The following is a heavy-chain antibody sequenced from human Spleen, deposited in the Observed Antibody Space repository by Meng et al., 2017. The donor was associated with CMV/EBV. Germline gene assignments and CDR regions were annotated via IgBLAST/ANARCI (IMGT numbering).Heavy chain of an antibody. V-gene: IGHV4-39*07. CDR3: AREVRMGYFDY. CDR2: INHSGST. D-gene: IGHD2-8*01. J-gene: IGHJ4*02. Sequence: ESLKISCTVSGGSIRSSNYYWGWIRQPPGKGLEWIGEINHSGSTNYNPSLKSRVTISVDTSKNQFSLKLSSVTAADTAVYYCAREVRMGYFDYWGQGTLVTVSS. CDR1: GGSIRSSNYY.